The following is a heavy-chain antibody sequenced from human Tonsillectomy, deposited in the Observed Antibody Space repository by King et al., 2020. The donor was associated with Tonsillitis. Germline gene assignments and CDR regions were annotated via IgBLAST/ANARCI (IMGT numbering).Heavy chain of an antibody. J-gene: IGHJ3*01. CDR3: ARQGEYYYDSSGYCPIAAFDV. CDR1: GYDFSTYW. Sequence: VQLVESGAEVKKPGESLKIFCKASGYDFSTYWIGWVRQMPGKGLEWMGIIYPDDFDSRYSPSFQGQVTISVDKSVSTAYLQWSSLKASDTAMYYCARQGEYYYDSSGYCPIAAFDVWGLGTMVTVSS. CDR2: IYPDDFDS. V-gene: IGHV5-51*01. D-gene: IGHD3-22*01.